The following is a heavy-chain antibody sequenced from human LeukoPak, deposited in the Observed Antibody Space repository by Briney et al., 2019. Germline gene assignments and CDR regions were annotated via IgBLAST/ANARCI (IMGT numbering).Heavy chain of an antibody. CDR1: GXSISNYY. Sequence: SETLSLTCTVSGXSISNYYWSWIRQPPGKGLEWIGYIFDSGSTNYNPSLKSRVTISVDTSKNQFSLKLNSVTAADTAVYYCAGHRGYTYGPNWYFDLWGRGTLVTVSS. J-gene: IGHJ2*01. D-gene: IGHD5-18*01. V-gene: IGHV4-59*01. CDR3: AGHRGYTYGPNWYFDL. CDR2: IFDSGST.